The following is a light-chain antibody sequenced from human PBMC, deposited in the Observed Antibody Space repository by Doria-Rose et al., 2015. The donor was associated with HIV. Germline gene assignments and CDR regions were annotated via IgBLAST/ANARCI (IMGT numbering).Light chain of an antibody. CDR3: HQYGTSWT. V-gene: IGKV3-20*01. CDR1: QSFISTY. J-gene: IGKJ1*01. Sequence: TQSPGTLSLSPGERATLSCRASQSFISTYLAWYQQKSGQAPSLLIYDGSTRATGIPDRFSASGSGTDFTLTINRLEPEDFALYYCHQYGTSWTFGQGTKVEI. CDR2: DGS.